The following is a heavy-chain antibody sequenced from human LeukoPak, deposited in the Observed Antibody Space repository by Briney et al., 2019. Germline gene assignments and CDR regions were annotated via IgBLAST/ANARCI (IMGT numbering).Heavy chain of an antibody. CDR3: AREDGQGMDY. J-gene: IGHJ4*02. D-gene: IGHD2-8*01. CDR2: ISSSSSYI. V-gene: IGHV3-21*01. Sequence: IPGGSLRPSCAASGFTFSSYSMNWVRQAPGKGLEWVSSISSSSSYIYYADSLKGRFTISRDNAKNSLFLQMNSLRAEDTAVYYCAREDGQGMDYWGQGILVTVSS. CDR1: GFTFSSYS.